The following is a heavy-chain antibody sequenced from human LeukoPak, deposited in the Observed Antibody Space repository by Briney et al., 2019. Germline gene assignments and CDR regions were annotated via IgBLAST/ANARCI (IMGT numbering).Heavy chain of an antibody. CDR3: ARDRTVNFWSGFSAFDI. CDR2: ISSSSSTI. J-gene: IGHJ3*02. Sequence: AGGSLRLSCAASGFTFSSYSMNWVRQAPGKGLEWVSYISSSSSTIYYADSVKGRFTISRDNAKNSLYLQMNSLRAEDTAVYYCARDRTVNFWSGFSAFDIWGQGTMVTVSS. V-gene: IGHV3-48*04. CDR1: GFTFSSYS. D-gene: IGHD3-3*01.